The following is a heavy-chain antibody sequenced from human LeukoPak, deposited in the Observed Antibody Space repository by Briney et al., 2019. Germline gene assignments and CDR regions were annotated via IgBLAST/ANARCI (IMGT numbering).Heavy chain of an antibody. Sequence: SETLSLTCTVSGGSISSSSYYWGWIRQPPGKGLEWIGSIYYSGNTYYNPSLKSRVTISVDTSKNQFSLKLSSVTAADTAVYYCARLFVAEGYFDYWGQGTLVTVSS. CDR1: GGSISSSSYY. J-gene: IGHJ4*02. V-gene: IGHV4-39*07. CDR3: ARLFVAEGYFDY. CDR2: IYYSGNT. D-gene: IGHD2-15*01.